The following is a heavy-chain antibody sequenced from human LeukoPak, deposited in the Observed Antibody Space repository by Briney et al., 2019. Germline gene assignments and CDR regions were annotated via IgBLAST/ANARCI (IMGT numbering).Heavy chain of an antibody. D-gene: IGHD5-18*01. CDR2: ISSSGSTI. CDR3: ARDGEYSYGRFDYYYYGMDV. Sequence: GGSLRLSCAASGFTLSSYEMNWVRQAPGKGLEWVSYISSSGSTIYYADSVKGRFTISRDNAKNSLYLQMSSLRAEDTAVYYCARDGEYSYGRFDYYYYGMDVWGQGTTVTVSS. J-gene: IGHJ6*02. CDR1: GFTLSSYE. V-gene: IGHV3-48*03.